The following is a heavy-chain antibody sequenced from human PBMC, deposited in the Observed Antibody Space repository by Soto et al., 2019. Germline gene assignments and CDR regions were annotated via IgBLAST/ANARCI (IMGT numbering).Heavy chain of an antibody. V-gene: IGHV3-74*01. CDR1: GFTFSRYW. CDR2: IHSDGSST. Sequence: GGSLRLSCAASGFTFSRYWMHWVRQAPGKGLVWVSRIHSDGSSTTYADSVKGRFTISRDNSKNTLYLQMNSLRPEDTAVYFCAKNGLGIGYYYVYFDYWGQGVLVTVSS. J-gene: IGHJ4*02. CDR3: AKNGLGIGYYYVYFDY. D-gene: IGHD3-22*01.